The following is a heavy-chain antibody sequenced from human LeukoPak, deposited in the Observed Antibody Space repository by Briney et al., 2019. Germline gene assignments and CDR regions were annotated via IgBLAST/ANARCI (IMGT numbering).Heavy chain of an antibody. CDR1: GFTFSSYD. D-gene: IGHD6-19*01. J-gene: IGHJ4*02. CDR3: AKRVAHSSGAYWDY. Sequence: GGSLRLSCEASGFTFSSYDMSWVRQAPGKGLEWVTAISGGGGGTYYADSVKGRFTISRDNSKNTLYLQMNSLRAEDAAVYFCAKRVAHSSGAYWDYWGQGILVTVSS. V-gene: IGHV3-23*01. CDR2: ISGGGGGT.